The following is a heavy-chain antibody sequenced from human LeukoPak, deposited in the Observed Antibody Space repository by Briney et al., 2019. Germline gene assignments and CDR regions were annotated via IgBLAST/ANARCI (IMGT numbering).Heavy chain of an antibody. J-gene: IGHJ6*02. CDR3: ARYRWVVITRYYYYGMDV. V-gene: IGHV1-8*01. CDR2: MNPNSGNT. Sequence: ASVKVSCKASGYTFTSYDINWVRQATGQGLEWMGWMNPNSGNTGYAQKFQGRVTMTRNTSISTAYMELSSLRSEDTAVYYCARYRWVVITRYYYYGMDVWGQGTTVTVPS. D-gene: IGHD3-22*01. CDR1: GYTFTSYD.